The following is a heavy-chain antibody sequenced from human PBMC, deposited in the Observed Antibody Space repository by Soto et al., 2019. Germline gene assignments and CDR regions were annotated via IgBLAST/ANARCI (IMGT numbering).Heavy chain of an antibody. CDR2: IYWDDDK. J-gene: IGHJ6*02. CDR1: GFSLSTSGLG. Sequence: QITLQESSPTLVKTTQTLTLTCTFSGFSLSTSGLGVGWIRQPPGKSLESLSFIYWDDDKRYRPSLKSRLTITKDTSKIQVVLTMTNVDPLDTATYYCALRMLLLGELDVWGQGTTVTVTS. V-gene: IGHV2-5*02. CDR3: ALRMLLLGELDV. D-gene: IGHD3-16*01.